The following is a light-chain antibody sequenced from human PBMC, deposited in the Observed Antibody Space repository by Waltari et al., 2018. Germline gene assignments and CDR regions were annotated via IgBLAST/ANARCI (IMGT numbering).Light chain of an antibody. CDR3: QQYNSDSHS. CDR2: KAS. V-gene: IGKV1-5*03. CDR1: QSISTW. J-gene: IGKJ2*01. Sequence: DIQMTQSPSSRSASVGDKVTITCRASQSISTWLAWFQLKPGKAPKLLIYKASNLESGVPSRFSGSGSGTEFTLTISSLLPEDFATYYCQQYNSDSHSFGQGTRLEIK.